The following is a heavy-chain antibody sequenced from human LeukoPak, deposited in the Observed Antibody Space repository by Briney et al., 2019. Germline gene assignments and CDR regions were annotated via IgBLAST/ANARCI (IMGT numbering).Heavy chain of an antibody. V-gene: IGHV4-4*07. CDR1: GGSISSYY. J-gene: IGHJ4*02. CDR2: IYTSGST. CDR3: ARQNFVVVTAIRIFDY. D-gene: IGHD2-21*02. Sequence: SETLSLTCTVSGGSISSYYWSWIRQPAGKGLEWIGRIYTSGSTNCNPSLQSRVTMSVDTSKNQFSLKLTSVTAADTAVYYCARQNFVVVTAIRIFDYWGQGTLVTVSS.